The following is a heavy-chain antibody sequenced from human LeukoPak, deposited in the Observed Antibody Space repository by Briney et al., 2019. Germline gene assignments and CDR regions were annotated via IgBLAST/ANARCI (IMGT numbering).Heavy chain of an antibody. CDR1: GFTFSTNA. CDR3: AKVLAVAGGY. CDR2: ISGSGGST. Sequence: PGGSLRLSCAASGFTFSTNAMSWVRQAPGKGLEWVSTISGSGGSTYYADSVEGRFTISRDSSKNTLYLQMNSLRAEDTAVYYCAKVLAVAGGYWGQGTLVTVSS. J-gene: IGHJ4*02. D-gene: IGHD6-19*01. V-gene: IGHV3-23*01.